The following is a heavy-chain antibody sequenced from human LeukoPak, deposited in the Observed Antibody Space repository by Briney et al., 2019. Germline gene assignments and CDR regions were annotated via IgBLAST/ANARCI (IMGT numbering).Heavy chain of an antibody. CDR3: AKDQADGYTNYGDY. J-gene: IGHJ4*02. Sequence: GGSLRLSCAASGFTFSGYAMTWVRQAPGKGLEWVSTIRGGGASTYYADSVKGRFTISRDNSKNTLFLQMNSLRAEDTAVYYCAKDQADGYTNYGDYWGQGTLVTVSS. V-gene: IGHV3-23*01. CDR2: IRGGGAST. CDR1: GFTFSGYA. D-gene: IGHD5-24*01.